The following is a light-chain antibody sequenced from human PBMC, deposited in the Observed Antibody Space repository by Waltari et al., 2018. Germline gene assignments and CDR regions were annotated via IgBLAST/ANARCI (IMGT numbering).Light chain of an antibody. J-gene: IGKJ1*01. CDR2: EAS. CDR3: QQYHIWWT. Sequence: EIVLTQSPATLSVSAGERATLSCRASQSVSTNLAWYQQKPGQAPRLLIYEASTRATSSPARCSGSGSGTEFTLTITSLQSEDFAVYYCQQYHIWWTFGQGTKVEIK. V-gene: IGKV3-15*01. CDR1: QSVSTN.